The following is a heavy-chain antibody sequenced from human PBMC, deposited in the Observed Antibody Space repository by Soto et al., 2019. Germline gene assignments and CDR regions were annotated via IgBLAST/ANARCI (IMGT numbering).Heavy chain of an antibody. CDR2: IYWNDGK. CDR1: GFSLSTSGVG. Sequence: QITLKESGPPLVKPTQTLTLTCTFSGFSLSTSGVGVGWIRQPPGKALEWLALIYWNDGKRYRPSLQSRLTITKDTSKNQVGLTMTNMDPVDTATYYCAHMYYYGSGSYYTNYYYGMDVWGQGTTVTVSS. J-gene: IGHJ6*02. V-gene: IGHV2-5*01. CDR3: AHMYYYGSGSYYTNYYYGMDV. D-gene: IGHD3-10*01.